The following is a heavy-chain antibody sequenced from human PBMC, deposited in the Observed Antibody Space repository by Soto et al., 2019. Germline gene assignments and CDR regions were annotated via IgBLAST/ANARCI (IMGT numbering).Heavy chain of an antibody. V-gene: IGHV4-34*01. Sequence: SETLSLTCAVYGGSFSGYYWSWIRQPPGKGLEWIGEINHSGSTNYNPSLKSRVTISVDTSKNQFSLKLSSVTAADTAVYYCARGGVGATWSFDYWGQGTLVTVSS. CDR3: ARGGVGATWSFDY. D-gene: IGHD1-26*01. J-gene: IGHJ4*02. CDR1: GGSFSGYY. CDR2: INHSGST.